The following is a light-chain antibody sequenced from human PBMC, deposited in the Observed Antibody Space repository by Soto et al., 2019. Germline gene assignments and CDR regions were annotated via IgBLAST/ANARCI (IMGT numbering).Light chain of an antibody. J-gene: IGKJ3*01. CDR2: AAS. CDR3: QQYGSSPFT. V-gene: IGKV3-20*01. CDR1: QSVSSNF. Sequence: EIVLTQSPGTLSLSPGEGATLSCRASQSVSSNFLAWYQQKPGQAPRLLIYAASSRATGISDRFSGSGSETDFTFTIRRLEPEDFGVYYCQQYGSSPFTFGPGTKVDIK.